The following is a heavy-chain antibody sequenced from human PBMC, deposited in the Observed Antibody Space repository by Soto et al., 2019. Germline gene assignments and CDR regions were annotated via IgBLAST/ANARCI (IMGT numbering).Heavy chain of an antibody. CDR2: ISSSSRDI. J-gene: IGHJ6*02. D-gene: IGHD3-16*01. CDR3: ARGSWGGDGIDV. Sequence: GGSLRLSCAASGFTFSTYTINWVRQAPGKGLEWVASISSSSRDIFYADSVKDRFTISRDNANSSVDLQMNSLRVGDTAICYCARGSWGGDGIDVWGQGTTVTVSS. CDR1: GFTFSTYT. V-gene: IGHV3-21*01.